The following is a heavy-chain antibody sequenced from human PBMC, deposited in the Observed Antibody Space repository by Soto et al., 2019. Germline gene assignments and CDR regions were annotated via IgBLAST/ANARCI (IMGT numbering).Heavy chain of an antibody. CDR3: ARDVAPRPRYMDV. Sequence: GGSLRLSCAVSGFTFDDYAMHWVRQAPGKGLEWVSAIDWNSATTDYADSVKGRFTISRDNAKNSLYLQMNGLRAEDTALYYCARDVAPRPRYMDVWGKGTTVTVSS. CDR1: GFTFDDYA. V-gene: IGHV3-9*01. D-gene: IGHD6-6*01. CDR2: IDWNSATT. J-gene: IGHJ6*03.